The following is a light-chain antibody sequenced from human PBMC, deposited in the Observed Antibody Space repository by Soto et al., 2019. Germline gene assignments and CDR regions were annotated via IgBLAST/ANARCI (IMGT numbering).Light chain of an antibody. CDR3: QHYNSYSEA. CDR1: QTISSW. CDR2: KAS. Sequence: DIQMTQSPSSLSAAVGDRVTITCRASQTISSWLAWYQQKQGKAPKLLIYKASTLKSGVPSRFSGSGSGTEFTLTISSLQPDDFATYFCQHYNSYSEAFGQGTKVELK. J-gene: IGKJ1*01. V-gene: IGKV1-5*03.